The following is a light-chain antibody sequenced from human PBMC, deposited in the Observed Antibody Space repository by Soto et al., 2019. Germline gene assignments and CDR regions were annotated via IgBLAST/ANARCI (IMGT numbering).Light chain of an antibody. CDR2: GAS. V-gene: IGKV3-15*01. CDR1: QSVSSN. J-gene: IGKJ1*01. Sequence: EIVMTQSPATLPVSPGERATLSCRASQSVSSNLAWYQKKPGQAPRLLIYGASTRATGIPARFSGSGSATEFTLTISSLQSGDFAVYYCQQYNIWPPWTFGQGTKVDIK. CDR3: QQYNIWPPWT.